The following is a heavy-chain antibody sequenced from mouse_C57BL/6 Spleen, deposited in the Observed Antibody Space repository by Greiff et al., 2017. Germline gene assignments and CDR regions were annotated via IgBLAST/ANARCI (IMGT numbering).Heavy chain of an antibody. V-gene: IGHV14-4*01. J-gene: IGHJ4*01. CDR3: TTVLGRGAMDY. Sequence: VQLKESGAELVRPGASVKLSCTASGFNIKDDYMHWVKQRPEQGLEWIGWIDPENGDTEYASKFQGKATITADTSSNTAYLQLSGLTSEDTAVYYCTTVLGRGAMDYWGQGTSVTVSS. CDR2: IDPENGDT. CDR1: GFNIKDDY. D-gene: IGHD4-1*01.